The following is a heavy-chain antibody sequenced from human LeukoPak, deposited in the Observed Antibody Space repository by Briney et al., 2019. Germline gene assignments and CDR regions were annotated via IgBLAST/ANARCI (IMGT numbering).Heavy chain of an antibody. CDR3: ARALDSALDV. Sequence: GSLRLSCVGSGFTFSTYNMNWVRQAPGKGLEWVPYISSSGSTVYYADSVRGRFTISRDNARNSLYLQMAGLTAEDTAVYYCARALDSALDVWGNGTTVTVSS. J-gene: IGHJ6*04. CDR1: GFTFSTYN. V-gene: IGHV3-48*01. D-gene: IGHD3/OR15-3a*01. CDR2: ISSSGSTV.